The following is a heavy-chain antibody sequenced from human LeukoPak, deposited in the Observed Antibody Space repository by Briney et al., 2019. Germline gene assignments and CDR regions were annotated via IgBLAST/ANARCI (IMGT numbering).Heavy chain of an antibody. CDR2: INHSGST. V-gene: IGHV4-34*01. J-gene: IGHJ6*03. D-gene: IGHD2-15*01. CDR1: GGSFSGYY. Sequence: SETLSLTCAVYGGSFSGYYWSWIRQPPGKGLEWIGEINHSGSTNYNPSLKSRVTISVDTSKNRFSLKLSSVTAADTAVYYCARSPRCSGGSCYRYYYYYMDVWGKGTTVTISS. CDR3: ARSPRCSGGSCYRYYYYYMDV.